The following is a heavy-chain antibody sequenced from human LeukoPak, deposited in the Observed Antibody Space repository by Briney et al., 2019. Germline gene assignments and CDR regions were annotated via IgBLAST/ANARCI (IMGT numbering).Heavy chain of an antibody. CDR1: GFTFSSYG. CDR2: ISYDGSNK. V-gene: IGHV3-30*18. CDR3: AKGPSSIFTGYIWVPMDY. D-gene: IGHD3-9*01. J-gene: IGHJ4*02. Sequence: GRSLKLSCAASGFTFSSYGMHWVRQAPGKGLEWVAVISYDGSNKYYADYVKGRFTISRDNSKNTLYLEMNSLRAEDTAVYYCAKGPSSIFTGYIWVPMDYWGQETLVTVSS.